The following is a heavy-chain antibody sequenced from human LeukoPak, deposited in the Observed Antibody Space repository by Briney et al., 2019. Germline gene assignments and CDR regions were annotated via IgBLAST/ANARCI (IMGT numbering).Heavy chain of an antibody. CDR2: FGTRSTSI. D-gene: IGHD3-22*01. V-gene: IGHV3-21*01. J-gene: IGHJ4*02. CDR3: AREVSEGFDF. Sequence: GGSLRLSCTASGFTFGGYSMNWIREAPGKGLEWVSSFGTRSTSIYHAGSVKGRFAISRDNAKNSLYLQMNSLRAEDTAVYYCAREVSEGFDFWGQGTLVTVSS. CDR1: GFTFGGYS.